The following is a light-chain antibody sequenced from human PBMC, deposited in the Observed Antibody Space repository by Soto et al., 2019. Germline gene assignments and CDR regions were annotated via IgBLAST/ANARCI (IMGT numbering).Light chain of an antibody. J-gene: IGLJ1*01. CDR3: QSYDSSLSAHV. CDR1: SSNIGAGYD. Sequence: QSVLTHPPSGSGAPGHRVTISCTGSSSNIGAGYDVHWYQQLPGTAPKLLIYGNSNRPSGVPDRFSGSKSGTSASLAITGLQAEDEADYYCQSYDSSLSAHVFGTGTKVTVL. CDR2: GNS. V-gene: IGLV1-40*01.